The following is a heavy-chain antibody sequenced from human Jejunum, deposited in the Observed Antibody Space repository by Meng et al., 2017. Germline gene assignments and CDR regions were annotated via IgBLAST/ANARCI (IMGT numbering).Heavy chain of an antibody. V-gene: IGHV6-1*01. CDR2: TYYRSKWYS. Sequence: QVKLQPAGPGTVQPPPTLSPTCAISGDSVSSNSAAGNWIRQSPSRGLEWLGRTYYRSKWYSDYAVSVKSRITINTDTSKNQLSLQLNSVTPEDTAVYYCARDESRLLRSWGQRTLVTVSS. CDR3: ARDESRLLRS. CDR1: GDSVSSNSAA. J-gene: IGHJ5*02. D-gene: IGHD3-22*01.